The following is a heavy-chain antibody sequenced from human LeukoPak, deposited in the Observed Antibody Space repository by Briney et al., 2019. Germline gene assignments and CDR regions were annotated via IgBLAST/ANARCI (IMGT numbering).Heavy chain of an antibody. Sequence: GGSLRLSCAASGFTFSSYSMNWVRQAPGKGLECVSSISSSSRFIYYADSVEGRFTISRDNAKNSLFLQMNSLRAEDTAVYYCTRDGGIPPAVRVTYYYYYMDVWGKGTSVTVSS. CDR2: ISSSSRFI. CDR1: GFTFSSYS. J-gene: IGHJ6*03. CDR3: TRDGGIPPAVRVTYYYYYMDV. V-gene: IGHV3-21*01. D-gene: IGHD6-13*01.